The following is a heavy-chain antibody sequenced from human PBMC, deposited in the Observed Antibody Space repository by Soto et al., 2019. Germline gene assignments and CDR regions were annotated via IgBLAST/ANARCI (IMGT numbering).Heavy chain of an antibody. D-gene: IGHD4-4*01. CDR2: ISAHNGNT. CDR1: GYTFTNYG. J-gene: IGHJ2*01. Sequence: QVQLVQSGVEVKKPGASVKVSCKASGYTFTNYGISWVRQAPGQGLERVGWISAHNGNTNYAEKVQGRVTMTTDTFTSTAYMELRSLRFDDTAVYYCAREGLHPPWYFDLWGRGTLVTVSS. V-gene: IGHV1-18*01. CDR3: AREGLHPPWYFDL.